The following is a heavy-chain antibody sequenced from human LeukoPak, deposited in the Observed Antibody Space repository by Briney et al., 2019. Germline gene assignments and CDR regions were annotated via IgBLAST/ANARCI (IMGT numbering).Heavy chain of an antibody. Sequence: ASVKVSCKAPGYTFTSYDINWVRQATGQGLEWMGWMNPNSGNTGYAQKFQGRVTITRNTSISTAYMELSSLRSEDTAVYYCARDYYDSSIDVFDIWGQGTMVTVSS. CDR3: ARDYYDSSIDVFDI. J-gene: IGHJ3*02. D-gene: IGHD3-22*01. CDR1: GYTFTSYD. CDR2: MNPNSGNT. V-gene: IGHV1-8*03.